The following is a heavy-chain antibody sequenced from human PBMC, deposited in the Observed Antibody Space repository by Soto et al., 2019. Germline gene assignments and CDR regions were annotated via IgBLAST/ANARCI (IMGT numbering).Heavy chain of an antibody. V-gene: IGHV4-38-2*01. CDR3: ARVRRGSSSVIFDY. CDR1: GYSVTSGLY. J-gene: IGHJ4*02. Sequence: PSETLSLTCAVSGYSVTSGLYWGWIRQPPGKGLEWIGYIYHSGSTYYNPSLKSRVTISVDRSKNQFSLKLSSVTAADTAVYYCARVRRGSSSVIFDYWGQGTLVTVSS. CDR2: IYHSGST. D-gene: IGHD6-6*01.